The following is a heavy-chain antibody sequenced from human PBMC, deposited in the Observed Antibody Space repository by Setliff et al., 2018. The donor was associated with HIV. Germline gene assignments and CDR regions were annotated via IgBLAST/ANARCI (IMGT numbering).Heavy chain of an antibody. CDR2: IIPIFHTA. CDR1: GGTCSLYA. V-gene: IGHV1-69*13. CDR3: ARDQATGYEKVWFSWIDP. Sequence: SVKVSCKASGGTCSLYAINWVRQAPGQGLEWMGGIIPIFHTANYAQKFQGRVTITADGSTSTAYMELSSLRFEDTATYYCARDQATGYEKVWFSWIDPWGQGTLVTVSS. J-gene: IGHJ5*02. D-gene: IGHD5-12*01.